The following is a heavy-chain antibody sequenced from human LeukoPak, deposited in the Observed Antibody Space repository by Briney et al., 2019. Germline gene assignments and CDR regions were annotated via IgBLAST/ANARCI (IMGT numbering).Heavy chain of an antibody. CDR1: GFTVSSNY. Sequence: GGSLRLSCAASGFTVSSNYMSWVRQAPGKGLEWVSVIYSGGSTYYADSVKGRFTISRDNSKNTLYLQMNSLRAEDTAVYYCARGHYYDSSGYYYAPYYFDYWGQGTLVTVSS. J-gene: IGHJ4*02. CDR3: ARGHYYDSSGYYYAPYYFDY. D-gene: IGHD3-22*01. V-gene: IGHV3-66*01. CDR2: IYSGGST.